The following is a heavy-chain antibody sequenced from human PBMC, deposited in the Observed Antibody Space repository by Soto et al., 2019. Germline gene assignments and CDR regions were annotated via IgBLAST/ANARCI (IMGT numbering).Heavy chain of an antibody. CDR3: ARDQRGYFDY. D-gene: IGHD6-25*01. CDR1: GGSISSGDYY. CDR2: IYYSGST. J-gene: IGHJ4*02. V-gene: IGHV4-30-4*01. Sequence: QVQLQESGPGLVKPSQTLSLTCTVSGGSISSGDYYWSWIRQPPGKGLEWIGYIYYSGSTYYNPSPTRRVTIAGDTSQNQFSLKLSSVTAGDTAVYYCARDQRGYFDYWGQGNLVTVSS.